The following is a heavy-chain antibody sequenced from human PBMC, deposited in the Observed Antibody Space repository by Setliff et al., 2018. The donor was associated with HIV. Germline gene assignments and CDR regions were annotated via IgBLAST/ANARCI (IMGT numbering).Heavy chain of an antibody. D-gene: IGHD5-12*01. CDR3: ASGRGAKGGYDYFGS. CDR2: IYYSGAT. J-gene: IGHJ4*02. V-gene: IGHV4-31*03. Sequence: SETLSLTCTVSGDSISSGGYYWSWIRQLPGKGLEWIGYIYYSGATYYNPSLTNRVTISLDTSKSQFSLNLTSVTAADTALYYCASGRGAKGGYDYFGSWGQGTLVTVSS. CDR1: GDSISSGGYY.